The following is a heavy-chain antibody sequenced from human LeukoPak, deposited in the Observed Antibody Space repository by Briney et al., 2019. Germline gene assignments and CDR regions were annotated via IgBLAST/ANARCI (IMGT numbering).Heavy chain of an antibody. D-gene: IGHD2-21*01. CDR1: GFTFSSYW. CDR3: ARDITTYYSWDY. J-gene: IGHJ4*02. Sequence: GGSLRLSCAASGFTFSSYWMNWVRQAPGKGPEWVAFISYDGATKYYADSVKGRVTISRDNSRNTVFLQMNSLRVEDTAVYYCARDITTYYSWDYWGQGTQVTVSS. V-gene: IGHV3-30-3*01. CDR2: ISYDGATK.